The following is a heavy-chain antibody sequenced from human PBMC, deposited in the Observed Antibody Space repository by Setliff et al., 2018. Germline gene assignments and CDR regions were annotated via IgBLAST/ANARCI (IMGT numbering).Heavy chain of an antibody. CDR3: ASDGQGNYNFWSGSYYYYGMDV. CDR1: GYNFTSYA. CDR2: IIAYNGNT. J-gene: IGHJ6*02. Sequence: ASVKVSCKASGYNFTSYAFSWVRQAPGQGLEWMGWIIAYNGNTNYAQKFQGRVTMTTDTSTSTAYMELSRLRSEDTAVYYCASDGQGNYNFWSGSYYYYGMDVWGQGTTVTVSS. V-gene: IGHV1-18*01. D-gene: IGHD3-3*01.